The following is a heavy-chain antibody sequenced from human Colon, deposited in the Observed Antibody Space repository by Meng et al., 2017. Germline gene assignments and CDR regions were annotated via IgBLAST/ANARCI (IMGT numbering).Heavy chain of an antibody. CDR2: IYASGNT. Sequence: SETLSLTCTVSGGSINSGRYYWSWILQPAGEGLEWVGRIYASGNTIYNPSLKSRVTMSLDTSNNQFSLRLTSVTAADTAVYYCARTDTSASYRYFDYWGQGTLVTVSS. D-gene: IGHD3-22*01. J-gene: IGHJ4*02. CDR1: GGSINSGRYY. V-gene: IGHV4-61*02. CDR3: ARTDTSASYRYFDY.